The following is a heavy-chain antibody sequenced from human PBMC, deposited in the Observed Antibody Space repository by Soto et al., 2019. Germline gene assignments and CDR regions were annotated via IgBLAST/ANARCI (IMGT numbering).Heavy chain of an antibody. CDR3: ARDRGHVEWLPRQIDY. J-gene: IGHJ4*02. V-gene: IGHV3-30*03. CDR2: LSYGGVNK. D-gene: IGHD3-3*01. Sequence: QVQLMASGGGVVQPGRSLRLSCAASGFTFKTYGICWVRQVPGKGLQWVAALSYGGVNKFYADSVKGRFTISRDNSKHTVSLEMNRLRADDTAVYYCARDRGHVEWLPRQIDYWGQGTTVTVSS. CDR1: GFTFKTYG.